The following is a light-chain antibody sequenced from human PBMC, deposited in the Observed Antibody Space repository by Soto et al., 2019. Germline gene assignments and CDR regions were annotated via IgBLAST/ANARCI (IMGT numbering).Light chain of an antibody. CDR3: QAWDSSTAR. Sequence: SYELTQPPSVSVSPGQTASITCSGDKLGDKYTCWFQQKPGQSPALVIYQDNKRPSGIPERFSGSNSGSTATLTISGTQAVDEADYYCQAWDSSTARFGGGTKLTVL. J-gene: IGLJ2*01. CDR1: KLGDKY. V-gene: IGLV3-1*01. CDR2: QDN.